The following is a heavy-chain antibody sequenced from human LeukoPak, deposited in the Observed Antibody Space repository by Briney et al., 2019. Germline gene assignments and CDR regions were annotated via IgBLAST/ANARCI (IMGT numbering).Heavy chain of an antibody. V-gene: IGHV3-23*01. CDR2: ISGSGGST. D-gene: IGHD3-10*02. J-gene: IGHJ6*04. Sequence: GGSLRLSCAASEFTFSTYAMSWVRQAPGKGLEWVSAISGSGGSTYYADSVKGRFTISRDNAKNSLYLQMNSLRAEDTAVYYCAELGITMIGGVWGKGTTVTISS. CDR3: AELGITMIGGV. CDR1: EFTFSTYA.